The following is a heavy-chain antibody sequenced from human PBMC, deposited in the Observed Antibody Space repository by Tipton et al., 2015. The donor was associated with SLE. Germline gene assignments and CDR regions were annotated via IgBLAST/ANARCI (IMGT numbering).Heavy chain of an antibody. Sequence: TLSLTCAVYGGSFSGYYWSWIRQPPGKGLEWIGEINHSGSTNYNPSLKSRVTISVDTSKNQFSLKLSSVTAADTAVYYCARGLPEAGAFDYWGQGTLVTVSS. CDR2: INHSGST. V-gene: IGHV4-34*09. CDR1: GGSFSGYY. CDR3: ARGLPEAGAFDY. J-gene: IGHJ4*02. D-gene: IGHD6-19*01.